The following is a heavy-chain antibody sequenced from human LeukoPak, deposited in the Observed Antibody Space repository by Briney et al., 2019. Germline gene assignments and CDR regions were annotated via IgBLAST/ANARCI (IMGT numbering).Heavy chain of an antibody. J-gene: IGHJ5*02. CDR3: ASSHCSSTSCYLNWFDP. CDR2: INPNSGGT. V-gene: IGHV1-2*02. Sequence: ASVKVSCKASGYTFTGYYMHWVRQAPGQGLGWMGWINPNSGGTNYAQKFQGRVTMTRDTSISTAYMELSRLRSDDTAVYYCASSHCSSTSCYLNWFDPWGQGTLVTVSS. CDR1: GYTFTGYY. D-gene: IGHD2-2*01.